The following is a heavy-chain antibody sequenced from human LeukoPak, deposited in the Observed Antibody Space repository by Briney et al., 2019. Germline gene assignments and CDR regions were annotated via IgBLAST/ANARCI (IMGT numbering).Heavy chain of an antibody. CDR2: IYPGDSDT. J-gene: IGHJ4*02. D-gene: IGHD2-2*01. V-gene: IGHV5-51*01. Sequence: GESLKISCKGSGYSFTNYWIGWVRQMPGQGLEWMGIIYPGDSDTRYSPSFQGQVTISADKSISTAYLQWSSLKASDTAMYYCARLEDIVVVPAATPFDYWGQGTLVTVSS. CDR3: ARLEDIVVVPAATPFDY. CDR1: GYSFTNYW.